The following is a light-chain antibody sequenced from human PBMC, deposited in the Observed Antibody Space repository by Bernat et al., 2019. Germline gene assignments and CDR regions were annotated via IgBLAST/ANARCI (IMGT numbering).Light chain of an antibody. Sequence: QSALTQPRSVSASPGQSVTISCAGTSSDIGAYKYVSWYQQHPGKAPKLMIYDVTKRPSRVPDRFSGSKSGNTASLTISGLQAEDEADYSCCSYAGSHTWVFGGGTKVTVL. CDR2: DVT. CDR1: SSDIGAYKY. CDR3: CSYAGSHTWV. J-gene: IGLJ3*02. V-gene: IGLV2-11*01.